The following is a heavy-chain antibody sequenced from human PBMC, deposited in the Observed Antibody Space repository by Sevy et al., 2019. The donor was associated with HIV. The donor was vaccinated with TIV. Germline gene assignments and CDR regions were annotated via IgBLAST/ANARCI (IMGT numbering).Heavy chain of an antibody. Sequence: GGSLRLSCAASGFTFSSYSMNWVRQAPGKGLEWVSYISWSSSTIYYVDSVKGRFTISRDNAKNSLYLQMNSLRAEDTAVYYCARSPPYSSGWYGIDYWGQGTLVTVSS. V-gene: IGHV3-48*01. J-gene: IGHJ4*02. CDR2: ISWSSSTI. CDR1: GFTFSSYS. CDR3: ARSPPYSSGWYGIDY. D-gene: IGHD6-19*01.